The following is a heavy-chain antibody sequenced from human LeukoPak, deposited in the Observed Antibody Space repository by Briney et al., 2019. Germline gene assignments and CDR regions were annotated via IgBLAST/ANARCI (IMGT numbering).Heavy chain of an antibody. CDR3: AKAITGTTAYDY. Sequence: GGSLRLSCAASGFTFSSFWLHWVRQVPGKGLVWVSRISSDGSIISYADSVKGRFTISRGNAQNTLYLQMDSLRAADTAVYYCAKAITGTTAYDYWGQGTLVTVSS. CDR1: GFTFSSFW. D-gene: IGHD1-20*01. J-gene: IGHJ4*02. V-gene: IGHV3-74*01. CDR2: ISSDGSII.